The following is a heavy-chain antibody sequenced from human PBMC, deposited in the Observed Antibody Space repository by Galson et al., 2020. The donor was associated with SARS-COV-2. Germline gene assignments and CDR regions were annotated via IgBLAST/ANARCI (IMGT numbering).Heavy chain of an antibody. J-gene: IGHJ4*02. CDR1: GDSVSSNSAA. V-gene: IGHV6-1*01. D-gene: IGHD6-19*01. CDR3: ARGDGAVAGKYFFDY. CDR2: TYYRSRWYN. Sequence: SQTPSLTCAISGDSVSSNSAAWNWIRQSPSRGLQWLGRTYYRSRWYNDYAVSVKSRITINADTPKNQFSLQLTSVTPEDTAVYYCARGDGAVAGKYFFDYWGQGTLVTVSS.